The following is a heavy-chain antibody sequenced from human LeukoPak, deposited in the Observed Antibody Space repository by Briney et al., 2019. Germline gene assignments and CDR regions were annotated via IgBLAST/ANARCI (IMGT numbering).Heavy chain of an antibody. V-gene: IGHV4-59*01. CDR1: GGSISSYY. J-gene: IGHJ4*02. CDR2: IYYSGST. CDR3: AKGEKSTVTIYFDY. Sequence: SETLSLTCTVSGGSISSYYWSWIRQPPGKGLEWIGYIYYSGSTNYNPSLKSRVTISVDTSKNQFSLKLSSVTAADTAIYYCAKGEKSTVTIYFDYWGQGTLVTVSS. D-gene: IGHD4-17*01.